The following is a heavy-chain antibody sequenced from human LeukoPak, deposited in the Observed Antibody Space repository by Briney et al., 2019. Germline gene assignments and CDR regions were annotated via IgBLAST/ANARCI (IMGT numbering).Heavy chain of an antibody. V-gene: IGHV3-49*04. CDR2: IRSKAYGGTT. CDR1: GFTFGDYA. J-gene: IGHJ3*02. CDR3: TRDDTAMVEGAFDI. D-gene: IGHD5-18*01. Sequence: GGSLRLSCTASGFTFGDYAMSWVRQAPGKGLEWVGFIRSKAYGGTTECAASVKGRFTISRDDSKSIAYLQMNSLKTEDTAVYYCTRDDTAMVEGAFDIWGQGTMVTVSS.